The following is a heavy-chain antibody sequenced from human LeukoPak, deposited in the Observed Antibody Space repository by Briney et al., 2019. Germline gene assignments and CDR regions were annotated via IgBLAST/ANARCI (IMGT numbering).Heavy chain of an antibody. CDR2: IKPDGSLI. Sequence: PGGSLRLSGAASGFTFSSYWMTWVRQGPGKGLEWVANIKPDGSLIYYVDSVKGRFTISRDNAKNSLYLQMNSLRAEDTAVYYCAKWELYSGFYYIDYWGQGTLATVSS. V-gene: IGHV3-7*01. CDR1: GFTFSSYW. D-gene: IGHD1-26*01. CDR3: AKWELYSGFYYIDY. J-gene: IGHJ4*02.